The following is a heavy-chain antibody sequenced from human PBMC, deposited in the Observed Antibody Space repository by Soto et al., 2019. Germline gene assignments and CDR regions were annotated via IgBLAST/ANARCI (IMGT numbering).Heavy chain of an antibody. D-gene: IGHD6-19*01. J-gene: IGHJ3*02. CDR1: GYTFTSSG. CDR3: ASAMVEAVAGTVGDAFDI. CDR2: ISAYNGNT. Sequence: ASVKVSCKASGYTFTSSGISWVRQAPGQGLEWMGWISAYNGNTNYAQKLQGRVTMTTDTSTSTAYMELRSLRSDDTAVYYCASAMVEAVAGTVGDAFDIWGQGTMVTVSS. V-gene: IGHV1-18*01.